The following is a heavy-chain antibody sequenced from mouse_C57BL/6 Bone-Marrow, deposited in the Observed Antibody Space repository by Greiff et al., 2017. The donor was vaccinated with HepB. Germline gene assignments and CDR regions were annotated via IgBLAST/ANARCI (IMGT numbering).Heavy chain of an antibody. D-gene: IGHD2-2*01. Sequence: QVQLQQPGAELVKPGASVKMSCKASGYTFTSYWITWVKQRPGQGLEWIGGIYPGSGSTNYNEKFKSKATLTVDTSSSTAYMQLSSLTSEDSAVYYCAFYYGYLPYAMDDWGQGTSVTVSS. CDR3: AFYYGYLPYAMDD. CDR2: IYPGSGST. CDR1: GYTFTSYW. V-gene: IGHV1-55*01. J-gene: IGHJ4*01.